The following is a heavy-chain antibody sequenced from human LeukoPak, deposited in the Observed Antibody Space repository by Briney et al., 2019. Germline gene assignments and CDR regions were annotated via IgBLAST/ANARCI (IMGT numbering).Heavy chain of an antibody. D-gene: IGHD1-26*01. CDR3: ASVRGSPGY. CDR2: IYYSGST. J-gene: IGHJ4*02. V-gene: IGHV4-39*01. CDR1: GGSISSSSYY. Sequence: SETLSLTCTASGGSISSSSYYWGWIRQPPGKGLEWIGSIYYSGSTYYNPSLKSRVTISVDTSKNQFSLKLSSVTAADTAVYYCASVRGSPGYWGQGTLVTVSS.